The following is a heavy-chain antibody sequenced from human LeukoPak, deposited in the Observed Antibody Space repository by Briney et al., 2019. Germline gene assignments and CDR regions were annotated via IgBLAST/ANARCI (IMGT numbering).Heavy chain of an antibody. CDR3: SRGSGWLSVY. J-gene: IGHJ1*01. Sequence: GGSLRLSCTASGFTFGDYLMSWFRQAPGKGLEWICFISGGTTEYAAAVKRRFTISRDDYKSIAYLQMNRLTTEDTAVYSCSRGSGWLSVYWGQGPLVTVSS. D-gene: IGHD6-19*01. V-gene: IGHV3-49*03. CDR1: GFTFGDYL. CDR2: ISGGTT.